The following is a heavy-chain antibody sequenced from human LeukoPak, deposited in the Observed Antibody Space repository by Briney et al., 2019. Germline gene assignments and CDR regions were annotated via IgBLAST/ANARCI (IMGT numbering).Heavy chain of an antibody. CDR3: ARVSCGGGTCYHSRGWFDP. J-gene: IGHJ5*02. Sequence: SETLSLTCTVSGYSISSNYYWGWIRQPPGKGLEWIGSIYHSGSTYYNPSLKSRVTISIDTSKNQFSLKVNSVTAADTAVYYCARVSCGGGTCYHSRGWFDPWGQGTLVTVSS. V-gene: IGHV4-38-2*02. CDR1: GYSISSNYY. CDR2: IYHSGST. D-gene: IGHD2-15*01.